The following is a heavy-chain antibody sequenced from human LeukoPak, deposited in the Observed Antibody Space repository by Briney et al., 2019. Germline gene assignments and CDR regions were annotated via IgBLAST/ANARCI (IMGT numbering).Heavy chain of an antibody. CDR2: ITSGSSYI. J-gene: IGHJ6*03. CDR1: GLTFSNYW. Sequence: GGSLRLSCAASGLTFSNYWMNWVRQAPGKGLEWVSSITSGSSYIYYADSVKGRFTISRDNAKNSLYLQMNSLRAEDTAVYYCARDPYSGSYGNYYYYFMDVWGKGTTVTISS. D-gene: IGHD1-26*01. V-gene: IGHV3-21*01. CDR3: ARDPYSGSYGNYYYYFMDV.